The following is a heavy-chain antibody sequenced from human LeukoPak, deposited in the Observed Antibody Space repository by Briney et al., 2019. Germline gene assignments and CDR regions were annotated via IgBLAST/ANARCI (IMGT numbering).Heavy chain of an antibody. CDR1: GGSIFSGSYY. D-gene: IGHD1-26*01. CDR2: IYTSGST. J-gene: IGHJ3*02. CDR3: ARRGVGATSYAFDI. Sequence: PSQTLSLTCTVSGGSIFSGSYYWSWIRQPAGKGLEWIGRIYTSGSTNYNPSLKSRVSISVDTSKNQFSLKLSSVTAADTAVYYCARRGVGATSYAFDIWGQGTMVTVSS. V-gene: IGHV4-61*02.